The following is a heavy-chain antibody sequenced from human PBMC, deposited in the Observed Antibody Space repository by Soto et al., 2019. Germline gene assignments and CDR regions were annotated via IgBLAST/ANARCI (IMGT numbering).Heavy chain of an antibody. J-gene: IGHJ4*02. CDR1: GRTFRNDW. D-gene: IGHD4-17*01. V-gene: IGHV3-7*03. CDR3: AVYGYGVSAAAY. CDR2: INQDGSER. Sequence: PXGSLILSGSGSGRTFRNDWLSWVRQAPGKGLEWVANINQDGSERYYVDSVRGRFTISRDNVENSLYLQLNSLRPEDTAVYYCAVYGYGVSAAAYCGQGTLVTVS.